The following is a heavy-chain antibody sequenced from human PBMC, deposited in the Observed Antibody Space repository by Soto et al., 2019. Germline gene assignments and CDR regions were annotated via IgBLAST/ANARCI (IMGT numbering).Heavy chain of an antibody. D-gene: IGHD3-3*01. V-gene: IGHV4-39*01. J-gene: IGHJ4*02. Sequence: SETLSLTCTVSGGSISSSSYYWGWIRQPPGKGLEWIGSIYYSGSTYYNPSLKSRVTISVDTSKNQFSLKLSSVTAADTAVYYCARHVYNFWSGYRHWGQGTLVTVSS. CDR1: GGSISSSSYY. CDR2: IYYSGST. CDR3: ARHVYNFWSGYRH.